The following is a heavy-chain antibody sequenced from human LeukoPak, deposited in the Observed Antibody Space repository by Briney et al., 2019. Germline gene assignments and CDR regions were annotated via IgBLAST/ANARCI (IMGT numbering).Heavy chain of an antibody. CDR1: GFTFSSYA. Sequence: GGSLRLSCAASGFTFSSYAMSWVRQAPGKGLEWVSVIYSGGSTYYADSVKGRFTISRDNSKNTLYLQMNSLRAEDTAVYYCATERVRSYYYGMDVWGQGTTVTVSS. CDR3: ATERVRSYYYGMDV. V-gene: IGHV3-66*01. CDR2: IYSGGST. J-gene: IGHJ6*02. D-gene: IGHD2-2*01.